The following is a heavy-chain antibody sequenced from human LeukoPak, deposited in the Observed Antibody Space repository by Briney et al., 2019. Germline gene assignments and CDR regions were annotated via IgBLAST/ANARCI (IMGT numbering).Heavy chain of an antibody. J-gene: IGHJ4*02. CDR2: IIPIFGTA. D-gene: IGHD6-19*01. V-gene: IGHV1-69*13. CDR3: ARDLSSGWYYFDY. CDR1: GGTFISYA. Sequence: SVKVSCKASGGTFISYAISWVRQAPGQGLEWMGGIIPIFGTANYAQKFQGGVTITADESTSTAYMELSSLRSEDTAVYYCARDLSSGWYYFDYWGQGTLVTVSS.